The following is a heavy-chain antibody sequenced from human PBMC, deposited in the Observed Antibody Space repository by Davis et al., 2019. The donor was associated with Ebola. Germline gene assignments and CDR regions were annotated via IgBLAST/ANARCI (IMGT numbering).Heavy chain of an antibody. CDR2: ISSSSSTT. V-gene: IGHV3-48*02. CDR3: VRVRFSSGWYFDY. CDR1: GFTFSTYS. Sequence: GESLKISCAASGFTFSTYSMTWVRQAPGKGLEWVSYISSSSSTTKYADSVKGRFTISRDNAKNSLYLQMNSLRDEDTAVYYCVRVRFSSGWYFDYWGQGTLVTVSS. J-gene: IGHJ4*02. D-gene: IGHD6-19*01.